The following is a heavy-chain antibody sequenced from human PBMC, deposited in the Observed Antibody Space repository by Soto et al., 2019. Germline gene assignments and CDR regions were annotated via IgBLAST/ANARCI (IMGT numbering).Heavy chain of an antibody. J-gene: IGHJ4*02. V-gene: IGHV1-18*01. CDR1: GYTFTSYG. CDR2: ISANKGNT. CDR3: ARGRYGDY. D-gene: IGHD1-1*01. Sequence: QVHLVQSGAEVKKPGASVKVSCKASGYTFTSYGITWVRQAPGQGLEWMGWISANKGNTDYAQKLQGRVIVTRDTSTSTAYMELRSLRSDDTAVYYCARGRYGDYWGQGALVTVSS.